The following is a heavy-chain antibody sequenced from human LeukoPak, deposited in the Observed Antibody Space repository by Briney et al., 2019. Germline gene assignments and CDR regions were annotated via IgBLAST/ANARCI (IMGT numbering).Heavy chain of an antibody. J-gene: IGHJ6*03. D-gene: IGHD3-10*01. CDR2: INPNSGGT. Sequence: GASVKVSCKAFGYPFTAYYMHWVRQAPGQGLEWMGWINPNSGGTNYAQKFQGRVTMTRDTSISTAYMELSRLRSDDTAVYYCARVGSGQYYYYYYMDVWGKGTTVTVSS. CDR3: ARVGSGQYYYYYYMDV. V-gene: IGHV1-2*02. CDR1: GYPFTAYY.